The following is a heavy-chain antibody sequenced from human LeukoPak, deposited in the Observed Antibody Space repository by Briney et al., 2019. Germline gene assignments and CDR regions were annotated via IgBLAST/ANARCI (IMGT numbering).Heavy chain of an antibody. J-gene: IGHJ4*02. V-gene: IGHV3-23*01. Sequence: GGSLRLSCAASGFTFSNYAMCWVRQSPGKGLEWVSFISGFGADTYYAESVKGRFTVSRDNSKNTLYLQMNSLRDEDTAVYYCTKDRPGSFDYWGQGTLVTVSS. CDR2: ISGFGADT. D-gene: IGHD1-1*01. CDR3: TKDRPGSFDY. CDR1: GFTFSNYA.